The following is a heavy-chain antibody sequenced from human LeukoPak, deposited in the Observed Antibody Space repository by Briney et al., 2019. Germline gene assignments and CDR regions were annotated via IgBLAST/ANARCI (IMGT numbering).Heavy chain of an antibody. D-gene: IGHD2-2*01. CDR2: INGDGSST. J-gene: IGHJ4*02. CDR3: ARGGVPASSDY. CDR1: GFTFRNYW. Sequence: GGSLRLSCAASGFTFRNYWMHWLRQGPGKGLVWVSHINGDGSSTNYADSVKGRFTISRDNAKSTLYLQMNSLRDEDTAVYYCARGGVPASSDYWGQGTLVTVSS. V-gene: IGHV3-74*01.